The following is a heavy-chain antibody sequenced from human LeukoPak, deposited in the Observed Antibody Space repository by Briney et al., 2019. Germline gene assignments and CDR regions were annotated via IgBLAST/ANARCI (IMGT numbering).Heavy chain of an antibody. J-gene: IGHJ6*02. D-gene: IGHD6-19*01. Sequence: PGGSLRLSCAASGFTFSNYAMHWVRQAPGKGLEWVAVVSYDGSNKYYADSVKGRFTISRDSSKNTLYLQMNSLRAEDTAVYYCARDQYSSGWYKVGYYYYGMDVWGQGTTVTVSS. CDR1: GFTFSNYA. CDR3: ARDQYSSGWYKVGYYYYGMDV. V-gene: IGHV3-30-3*01. CDR2: VSYDGSNK.